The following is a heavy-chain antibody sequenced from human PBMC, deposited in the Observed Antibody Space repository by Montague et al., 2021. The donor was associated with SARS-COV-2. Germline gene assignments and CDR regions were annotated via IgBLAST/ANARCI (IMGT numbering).Heavy chain of an antibody. CDR3: ASSYIPNKYYEVY. J-gene: IGHJ4*02. Sequence: SLRLSCAASGFTISTYPMHWVRQAPGKGLEWVSSIGAGVSSTFYADSVKGRFTVSRDNSKNTLYLQMNSLRAEDTAVYYCASSYIPNKYYEVYWGQGTLVTVSS. CDR2: IGAGVSST. V-gene: IGHV3-23*01. D-gene: IGHD2/OR15-2a*01. CDR1: GFTISTYP.